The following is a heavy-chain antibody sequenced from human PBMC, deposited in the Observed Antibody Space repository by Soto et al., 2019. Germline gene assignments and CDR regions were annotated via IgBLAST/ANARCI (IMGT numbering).Heavy chain of an antibody. CDR3: ARAHPEVAGLFDY. V-gene: IGHV4-4*02. J-gene: IGHJ4*02. Sequence: PSETLSLTCAVSGGSISSSNWWSWVRQPPGKGLEWIGEIYHSGSTNYNPSPKSRVTISVDKSKNQFSLKLSSVTAADTAVYYCARAHPEVAGLFDYWGQGTLVTVSS. CDR1: GGSISSSNW. CDR2: IYHSGST. D-gene: IGHD6-19*01.